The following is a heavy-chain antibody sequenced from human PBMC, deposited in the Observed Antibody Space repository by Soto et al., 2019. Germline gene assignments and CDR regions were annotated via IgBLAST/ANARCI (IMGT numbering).Heavy chain of an antibody. CDR1: GFTFSIYS. CDR3: AREFGGGITRFYYYYGMDV. CDR2: ISSSSSYI. J-gene: IGHJ6*01. Sequence: WGSLRISCASSGFTFSIYSMNWVRQAPGKGLEWVSSISSSSSYIYYADSVKGRFTISRDNAKNSLYRQMNSLRAEDTAVYYCAREFGGGITRFYYYYGMDVWGQGTPVTVSS. V-gene: IGHV3-21*01. D-gene: IGHD1-20*01.